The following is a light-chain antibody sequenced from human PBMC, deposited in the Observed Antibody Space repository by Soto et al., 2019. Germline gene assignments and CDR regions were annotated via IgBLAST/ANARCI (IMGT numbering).Light chain of an antibody. J-gene: IGLJ2*01. CDR3: QVWDSSSYHVV. V-gene: IGLV3-21*02. CDR2: DDS. Sequence: SYELTQPPSVSVAPGQTARITCGGDKIGSKSVHWCQQKPGQAPVLVVHDDSDRPSGIPERFSGSNSGNTATLTISRVEAGDDADYFCQVWDSSSYHVVFGGGTQLTVL. CDR1: KIGSKS.